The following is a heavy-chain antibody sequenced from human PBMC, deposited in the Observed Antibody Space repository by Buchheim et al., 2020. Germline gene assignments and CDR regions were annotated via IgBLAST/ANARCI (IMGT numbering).Heavy chain of an antibody. CDR1: GGTFSSYA. D-gene: IGHD3-16*01. CDR2: IIPILGII. CDR3: ARDETFRGSNPFDY. Sequence: QVQLVQSGAEVKKPGSSVKVSYKASGGTFSSYAISWVRQAPGQGLEWMGRIIPILGIINYAQNFQGRVTITADKSTSTAYMELSSLRSEDTAVYYCARDETFRGSNPFDYWGQGTL. V-gene: IGHV1-69*04. J-gene: IGHJ4*02.